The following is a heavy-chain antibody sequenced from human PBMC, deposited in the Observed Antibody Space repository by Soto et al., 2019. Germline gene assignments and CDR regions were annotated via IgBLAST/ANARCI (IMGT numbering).Heavy chain of an antibody. Sequence: GSLRLSCAASGFTFSSYAMSWVRQAPGKGLEWVSAISGSGGSTYYADSVKGRFTISRDNSKNTLYLQMNSLRAEDTAVYYCAKDWSGYSSGLHIDYWGQGTLVTVSS. CDR2: ISGSGGST. J-gene: IGHJ4*02. CDR1: GFTFSSYA. D-gene: IGHD6-19*01. CDR3: AKDWSGYSSGLHIDY. V-gene: IGHV3-23*01.